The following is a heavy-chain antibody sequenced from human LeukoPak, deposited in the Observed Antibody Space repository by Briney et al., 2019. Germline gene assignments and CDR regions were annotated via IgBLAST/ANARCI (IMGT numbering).Heavy chain of an antibody. Sequence: GESLKISCKGSGYSFTSYWIAWVRQMPGKGLGWMGIIYPGDSNTRYSPSFQGQVTISADKSISTAYLQWSSLKASDTAMYYCARVGGYDYVWGSYRPLDYWGQGTLVTVSS. D-gene: IGHD3-16*02. CDR2: IYPGDSNT. V-gene: IGHV5-51*01. CDR3: ARVGGYDYVWGSYRPLDY. J-gene: IGHJ4*02. CDR1: GYSFTSYW.